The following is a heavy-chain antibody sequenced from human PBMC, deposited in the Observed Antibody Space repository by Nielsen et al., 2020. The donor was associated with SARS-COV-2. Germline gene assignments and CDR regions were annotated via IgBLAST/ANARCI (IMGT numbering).Heavy chain of an antibody. V-gene: IGHV3-9*01. J-gene: IGHJ4*02. CDR1: GFTFDDYA. D-gene: IGHD3-10*02. CDR3: ARDLMVGELNDY. CDR2: ISWNSGSI. Sequence: GGSLRLSCAASGFTFDDYAMHWVRQAPGKGLEWVSGISWNSGSIGYADSVKGRFTISRDNAKNSLYLQMNSLRAEDTAVYYCARDLMVGELNDYWGQGTLVTVSS.